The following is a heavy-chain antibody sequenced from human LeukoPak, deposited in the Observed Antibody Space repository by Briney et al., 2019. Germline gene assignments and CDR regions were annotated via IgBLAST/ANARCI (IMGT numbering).Heavy chain of an antibody. Sequence: SETLSLTCTVSGGSISNGDYYWGWIRQPPGTGLEWIGYIYYSGSTYYNPSLKSRVTISVDTSRNQFSLKLSSVTAADTAVYFCAKSQAYYDSSGYLYYFDYWGQGTLVTVSS. J-gene: IGHJ4*02. V-gene: IGHV4-31*03. CDR3: AKSQAYYDSSGYLYYFDY. CDR1: GGSISNGDYY. CDR2: IYYSGST. D-gene: IGHD3-22*01.